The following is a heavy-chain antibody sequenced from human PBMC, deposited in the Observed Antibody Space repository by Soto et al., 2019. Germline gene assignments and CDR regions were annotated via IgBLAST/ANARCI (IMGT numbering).Heavy chain of an antibody. J-gene: IGHJ6*02. CDR2: INKDGGTT. CDR3: AKDLHWYGMDV. D-gene: IGHD1-20*01. CDR1: GFTFSDYF. Sequence: EVQLLESGGGLVQPGESLRLSCAASGFTFSDYFMNWVRQAPGKGLEWVSGINKDGGTTQNADFVRGRFTISRDNSRTTLYLQMNSVRAEDTALYFCAKDLHWYGMDVWGQGTTVTVS. V-gene: IGHV3-23*01.